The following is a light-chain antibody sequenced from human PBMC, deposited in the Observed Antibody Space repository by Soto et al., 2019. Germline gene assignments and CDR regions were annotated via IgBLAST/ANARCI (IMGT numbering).Light chain of an antibody. V-gene: IGKV3-20*01. CDR3: QQYGSSPRT. Sequence: LTQSPGSLRWPRGAIGSLWLTDSQSISSSYLAWYQQKPGQAPRLLIYGASSRATGIPDRFSGSGSGTDFTLTISRLEPEDFAVYYCQQYGSSPRTFGQGTKVDI. J-gene: IGKJ1*01. CDR2: GAS. CDR1: QSISSSY.